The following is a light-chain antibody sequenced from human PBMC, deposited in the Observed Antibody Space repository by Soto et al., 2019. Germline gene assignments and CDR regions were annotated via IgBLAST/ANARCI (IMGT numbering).Light chain of an antibody. Sequence: DIQMTQSPSSLSASVGDIVSITFRASRGIRNDLGWYQQKPGKAPKRLIYAASTLQSGVPSRFSGSGSGTDFTLTISCLQSEDFATYYCQQYYSYLITFGQGTRLEIK. CDR3: QQYYSYLIT. V-gene: IGKV1-17*01. J-gene: IGKJ5*01. CDR1: RGIRND. CDR2: AAS.